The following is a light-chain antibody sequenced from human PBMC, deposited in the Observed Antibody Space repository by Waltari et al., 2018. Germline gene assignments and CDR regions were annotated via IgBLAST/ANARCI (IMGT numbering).Light chain of an antibody. V-gene: IGLV7-46*01. CDR3: MLSYSGVCM. CDR1: TGPSTSGLH. Sequence: QAVVTQEPSLTVSPGGTVTLTCASSTGPSTSGLHSYWVQQKPGQAPRTLIFDTDKKHSWTPARFSASLLGGKAALTLSGAQPEDEAEYFCMLSYSGVCMFGGGTQVTVL. J-gene: IGLJ3*02. CDR2: DTD.